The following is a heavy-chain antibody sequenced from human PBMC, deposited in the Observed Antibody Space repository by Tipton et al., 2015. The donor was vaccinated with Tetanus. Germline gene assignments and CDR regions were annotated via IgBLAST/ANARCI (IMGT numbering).Heavy chain of an antibody. Sequence: TLSLTCAVYGGSFSDYYWSWIRQPPGKGLEWIGEINLSGSTNYNPSLKSRVTISLDTSKNQFCLSLYTVAAADTAVSYCARGKDVDTTMISSLVYWGQGTLVTVSS. CDR3: ARGKDVDTTMISSLVY. CDR1: GGSFSDYY. CDR2: INLSGST. J-gene: IGHJ4*02. D-gene: IGHD5-18*01. V-gene: IGHV4-34*01.